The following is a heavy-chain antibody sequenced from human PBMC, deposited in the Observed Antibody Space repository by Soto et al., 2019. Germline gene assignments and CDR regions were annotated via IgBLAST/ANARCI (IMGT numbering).Heavy chain of an antibody. CDR1: GGSISSYY. J-gene: IGHJ5*02. D-gene: IGHD2-2*01. V-gene: IGHV4-59*01. Sequence: PSVTLSLTCTVSGGSISSYYWSLIRQPPGKGLEWIGYIYYSGSTNYNPSLKSRVTISVDTSKNQFSLKLSSVTAADTAVYYCARVPAATGVWFDPWGQGTLVTVSS. CDR2: IYYSGST. CDR3: ARVPAATGVWFDP.